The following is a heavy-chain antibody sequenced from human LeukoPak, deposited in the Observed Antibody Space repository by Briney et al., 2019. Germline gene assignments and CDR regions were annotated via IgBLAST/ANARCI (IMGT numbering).Heavy chain of an antibody. J-gene: IGHJ3*02. V-gene: IGHV4-39*01. Sequence: PSETLSLTCTVSGGSISGSSYYWGWIRQPPGRGLEWIGTIYYSGSTYYNPSLKSRVTISVDTSKNQFSLKLSSVTAADTAVYYCARSTDIVVVPAATGDAFDIWGQGTMVTVSS. CDR1: GGSISGSSYY. D-gene: IGHD2-2*01. CDR3: ARSTDIVVVPAATGDAFDI. CDR2: IYYSGST.